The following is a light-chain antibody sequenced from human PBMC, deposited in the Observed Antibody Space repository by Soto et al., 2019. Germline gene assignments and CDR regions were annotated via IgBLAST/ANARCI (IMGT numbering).Light chain of an antibody. CDR1: QGISNY. V-gene: IGKV1-27*01. Sequence: DIQMTKSPSSLSASIGDRVTITCRASQGISNYLACYQQKPGTVPKLLISAASTLQTGVPSRFSGGGSGTDFTLTISRLEPEDFAVYYCQQCGSSRWTFGQGTKVDI. CDR3: QQCGSSRWT. CDR2: AAS. J-gene: IGKJ1*01.